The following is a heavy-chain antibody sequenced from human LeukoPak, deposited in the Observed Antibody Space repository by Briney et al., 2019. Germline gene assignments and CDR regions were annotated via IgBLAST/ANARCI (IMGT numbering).Heavy chain of an antibody. CDR3: ARGHYWGTARRYWFDP. J-gene: IGHJ5*02. CDR2: INHNGST. V-gene: IGHV4-34*01. CDR1: GESFTTYY. D-gene: IGHD2-21*01. Sequence: SETLSLTCAVYGESFTTYYWTWIRQPPGKGLEWIGDINHNGSTTYNPSLKSRVSISVDTSKNQFSLKLSSVTAADTAVYYCARGHYWGTARRYWFDPWGQGSLVTVSS.